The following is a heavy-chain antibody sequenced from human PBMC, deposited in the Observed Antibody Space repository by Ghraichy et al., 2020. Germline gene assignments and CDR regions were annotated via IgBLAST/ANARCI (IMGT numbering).Heavy chain of an antibody. CDR3: AREIDQLRYFDS. Sequence: SETLSLTCAVSGDSIISNNWWSWVRQPPGKGLEWIGEIFHSGSTNYNPSLKSRITISLDKSKNQFPLKMTSVTAADTAVYYCAREIDQLRYFDSWGQGTLVTVSS. CDR1: GDSIISNNW. J-gene: IGHJ4*02. V-gene: IGHV4-4*02. CDR2: IFHSGST. D-gene: IGHD2-2*01.